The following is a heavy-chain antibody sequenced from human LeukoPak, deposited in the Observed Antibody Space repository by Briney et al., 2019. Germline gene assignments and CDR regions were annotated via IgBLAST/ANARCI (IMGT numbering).Heavy chain of an antibody. CDR2: INEGGSGK. J-gene: IGHJ6*02. CDR1: GFTFSSYW. CDR3: ARRGAGYCSGGSCPGTFSYHYYGMDV. D-gene: IGHD2-15*01. Sequence: GGSLRLSCAASGFTFSSYWMSWVRQAPGKGLEWVANINEGGSGKHYVDSVKGRFTISTDNAKNSLYLQMNSLRAEDTAVYYCARRGAGYCSGGSCPGTFSYHYYGMDVWGQGTTVNVSS. V-gene: IGHV3-7*01.